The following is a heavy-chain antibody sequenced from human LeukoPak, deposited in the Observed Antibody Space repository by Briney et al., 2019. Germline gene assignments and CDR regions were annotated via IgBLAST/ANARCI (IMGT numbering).Heavy chain of an antibody. V-gene: IGHV3-30*04. CDR2: ISYDGKKE. D-gene: IGHD3-22*01. CDR1: GFTLSSYA. Sequence: GGSLRLSCAASGFTLSSYAMHWVRQAPGKGLEWVAVISYDGKKEYYADSVKGRFNLSRDNSKNTLYLQMNSRRPEDTAVYYCARDRVVITTNNWFDPWGQGTLVTVSS. CDR3: ARDRVVITTNNWFDP. J-gene: IGHJ5*02.